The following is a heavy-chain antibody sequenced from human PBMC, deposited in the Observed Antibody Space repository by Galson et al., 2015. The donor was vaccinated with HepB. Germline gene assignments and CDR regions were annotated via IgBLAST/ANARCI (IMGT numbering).Heavy chain of an antibody. CDR1: GNSFSYYA. D-gene: IGHD6-19*01. V-gene: IGHV7-4-1*02. Sequence: SVKVSCKASGNSFSYYAINWVRQAPGQGLEWMGWINTNNGNPTYAQDFAGRFVFSLDTSVSTTFLQISGLKTEDTAVYYCARSSSSGPFRFDYWGQGTLVTVSS. CDR2: INTNNGNP. CDR3: ARSSSSGPFRFDY. J-gene: IGHJ4*02.